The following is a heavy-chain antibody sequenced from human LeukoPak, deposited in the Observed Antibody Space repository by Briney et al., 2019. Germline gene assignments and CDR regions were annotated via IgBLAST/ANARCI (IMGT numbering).Heavy chain of an antibody. CDR2: ISAYNGNT. V-gene: IGHV1-18*01. CDR3: ARDSRITIFGVASNWFDP. Sequence: ASVKVSCKASGYTFTSYGISWVRQAPGQGLEWMGWISAYNGNTNYAQKLQGGVTMTTDTSTSTAYMELRSLRSDDTAVYYCARDSRITIFGVASNWFDPWGQGTLVTVSS. J-gene: IGHJ5*02. CDR1: GYTFTSYG. D-gene: IGHD3-3*01.